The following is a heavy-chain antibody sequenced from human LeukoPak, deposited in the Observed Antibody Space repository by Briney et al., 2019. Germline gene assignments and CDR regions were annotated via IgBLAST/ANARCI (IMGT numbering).Heavy chain of an antibody. V-gene: IGHV1-2*02. CDR1: GYTFTGYY. Sequence: ASVKVSCKASGYTFTGYYMHGVRQAPGQGLEWIGWINPNSGGTNYAQKFQGRVTMTRDTSISTAYMELSRLRSDDTAVYYCARDRRAIFGDFDYYYGMDVWGQGTTVTVSS. D-gene: IGHD3-3*01. CDR2: INPNSGGT. CDR3: ARDRRAIFGDFDYYYGMDV. J-gene: IGHJ6*02.